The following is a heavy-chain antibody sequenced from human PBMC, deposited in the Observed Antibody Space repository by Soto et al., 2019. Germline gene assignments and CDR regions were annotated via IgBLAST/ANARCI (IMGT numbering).Heavy chain of an antibody. V-gene: IGHV4-39*01. Sequence: SETLSLTCTVSGGSITSSNYHWGWSRQPPGKGLEWIGTIYYSGNTYYNPSLKSRVTMSMDASKNQFSLTLSSVAVADTAVYYCSRLTNARPGDDWGQGALVTVSS. J-gene: IGHJ4*02. D-gene: IGHD2-2*01. CDR3: SRLTNARPGDD. CDR1: GGSITSSNYH. CDR2: IYYSGNT.